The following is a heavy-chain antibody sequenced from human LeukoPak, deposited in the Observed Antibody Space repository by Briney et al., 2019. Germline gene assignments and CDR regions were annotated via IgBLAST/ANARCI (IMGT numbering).Heavy chain of an antibody. Sequence: SVKVSCKASGGRFTSNAITWVRQAPGQGLEWMGRIIPLLPTTIYAQKFRDRVTITADRSTGTAYMELSSLRSDDTAVYYCARVEGGGGSLDLWGQGTMVTVSS. D-gene: IGHD3-16*01. CDR2: IIPLLPTT. CDR3: ARVEGGGGSLDL. J-gene: IGHJ3*01. CDR1: GGRFTSNA. V-gene: IGHV1-69*04.